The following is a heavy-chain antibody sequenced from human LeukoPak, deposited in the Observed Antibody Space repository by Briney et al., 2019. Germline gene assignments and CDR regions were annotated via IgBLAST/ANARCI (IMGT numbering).Heavy chain of an antibody. V-gene: IGHV1-69*05. D-gene: IGHD3-22*01. CDR3: ARGGKGPYYYDSSGYYHDAFDI. Sequence: EASVKVSCKASGGTFSSYAISWVRQAPGQGLEWMGGIIPIFGTANYAQKFQGRVTITTDESTSTAYMELSSLRSEDAAVYYCARGGKGPYYYDSSGYYHDAFDIWGQGTMVTVSS. CDR2: IIPIFGTA. J-gene: IGHJ3*02. CDR1: GGTFSSYA.